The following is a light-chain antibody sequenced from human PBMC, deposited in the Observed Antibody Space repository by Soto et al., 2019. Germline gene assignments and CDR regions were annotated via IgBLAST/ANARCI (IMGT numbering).Light chain of an antibody. CDR1: HNVTSN. CDR3: QQYNNWPYT. J-gene: IGKJ2*01. Sequence: EIVMTQSPATLSVSPGERATLSCRASHNVTSNLAWYQQKPGQAPRLLIYGASTRATGIPARFSGSRSGTEFTLTISSLQSEDFAVYYCQQYNNWPYTFGQGTKLEIK. V-gene: IGKV3-15*01. CDR2: GAS.